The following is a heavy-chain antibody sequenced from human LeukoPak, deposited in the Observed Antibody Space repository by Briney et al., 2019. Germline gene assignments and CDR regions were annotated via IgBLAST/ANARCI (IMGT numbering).Heavy chain of an antibody. CDR2: ISGSGGST. CDR3: ARGRNTYYYGSGSLDY. V-gene: IGHV3-23*01. D-gene: IGHD3-10*01. Sequence: PGGSLRLSCAASGFTFSSYSMSWVRQAPGKGMEWVSAISGSGGSTYYADSVKGRFTISRDNSKNTLYLHMNSLRAEDTAVYYCARGRNTYYYGSGSLDYWGQGTLVTVSS. J-gene: IGHJ4*02. CDR1: GFTFSSYS.